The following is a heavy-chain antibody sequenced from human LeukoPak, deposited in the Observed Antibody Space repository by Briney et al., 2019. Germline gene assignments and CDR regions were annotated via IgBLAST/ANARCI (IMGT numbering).Heavy chain of an antibody. V-gene: IGHV1-69*13. J-gene: IGHJ4*02. CDR1: GGTFSSYA. D-gene: IGHD2-8*01. CDR2: IIPIFGTA. CDR3: ARSAQMVYALLDY. Sequence: SVKVSCRASGGTFSSYAISWVRQAPGQGLEWMGGIIPIFGTANYAQKFQGRVAITADESTSTAYMELSSLRSEDTAVYYCARSAQMVYALLDYWGQGTLVTVSS.